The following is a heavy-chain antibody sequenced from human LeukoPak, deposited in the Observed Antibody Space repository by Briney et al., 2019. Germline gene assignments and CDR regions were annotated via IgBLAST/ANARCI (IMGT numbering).Heavy chain of an antibody. D-gene: IGHD4-17*01. CDR1: GFTFSSYS. J-gene: IGHJ4*02. Sequence: PGGSLRLSCAASGFTFSSYSMNWVRQAPGKGLEWVSYISSSSSTIYSADSVKGRFTISRDNAKNSLYLQMNSLRAEDTAVYYCARELYGDFDYWGQGTLVTVSS. CDR2: ISSSSSTI. CDR3: ARELYGDFDY. V-gene: IGHV3-48*01.